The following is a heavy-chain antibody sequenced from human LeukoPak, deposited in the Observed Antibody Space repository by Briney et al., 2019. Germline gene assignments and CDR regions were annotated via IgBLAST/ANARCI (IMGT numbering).Heavy chain of an antibody. V-gene: IGHV5-51*01. J-gene: IGHJ4*02. D-gene: IGHD2-2*01. CDR1: GSIFSGYW. CDR2: IYPGDSDT. CDR3: ARLFGGGPAATTFDY. Sequence: GESLQISCTGSGSIFSGYWIGWVRPKPGKGLEWMGIIYPGDSDTRYSPSFEGKVTISADRSISTVFLQWSRLQASDTAIYYCARLFGGGPAATTFDYWGQGTLLAVSS.